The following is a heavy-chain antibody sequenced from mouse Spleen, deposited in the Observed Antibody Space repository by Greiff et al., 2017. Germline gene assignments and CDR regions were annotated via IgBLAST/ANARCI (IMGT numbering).Heavy chain of an antibody. CDR3: ARQYRYGYAMDY. CDR2: FYPGSVTI. V-gene: IGHV1-62-2*01. J-gene: IGHJ4*01. Sequence: LVESGAELVKPGASVKLSCKASGYTFTEFTIHWVKQRSGQGLEWFGWFYPGSVTIKYNEKFKDKATLTADKSSSTVYMELSRLTSEDSAVYFCARQYRYGYAMDYWGQGTSVTVSS. D-gene: IGHD2-14*01. CDR1: GYTFTEFT.